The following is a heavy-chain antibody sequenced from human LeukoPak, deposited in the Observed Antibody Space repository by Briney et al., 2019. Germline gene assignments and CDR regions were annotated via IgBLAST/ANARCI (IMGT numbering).Heavy chain of an antibody. CDR1: GGSLSGYY. Sequence: SETLSLTCAVYGGSLSGYYWSWIRQPPGKGLEWIGEINHSGSTNYNPSLKSRVTISVDTSKNQFSLKLSSVTAADTAVYYCASITIFGVVPTTTWFDPWGQGTLVTVSS. J-gene: IGHJ5*02. CDR3: ASITIFGVVPTTTWFDP. V-gene: IGHV4-34*01. D-gene: IGHD3-3*01. CDR2: INHSGST.